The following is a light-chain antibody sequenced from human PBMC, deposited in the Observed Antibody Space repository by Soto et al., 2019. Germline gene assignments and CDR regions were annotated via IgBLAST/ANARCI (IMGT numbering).Light chain of an antibody. Sequence: DIQMTQSPSSLSASVGDRVTITCRATQDISNYLAWYQQKPGKVPNLLIYAASTLQSGVPSRFSGSGSGTDFTLTISSLQPEDGATYYCQKYNSAPPWTFGQGTKVEI. V-gene: IGKV1-27*01. CDR3: QKYNSAPPWT. CDR1: QDISNY. CDR2: AAS. J-gene: IGKJ1*01.